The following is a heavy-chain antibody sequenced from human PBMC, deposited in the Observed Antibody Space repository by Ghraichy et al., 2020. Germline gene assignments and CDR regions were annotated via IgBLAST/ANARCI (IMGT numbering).Heavy chain of an antibody. J-gene: IGHJ4*02. D-gene: IGHD3-10*01. CDR2: INHSGST. V-gene: IGHV4-34*01. CDR1: GGSFSGYY. CDR3: ARSPYVRSGSHIYFDY. Sequence: SETLSLTCAVYGGSFSGYYWSWIRQPPGKGLEWIGEINHSGSTNYNPSLKSRVTISVDTSKNQFSLKLSSVTAADTAVYYCARSPYVRSGSHIYFDYWGQGTLVTVSS.